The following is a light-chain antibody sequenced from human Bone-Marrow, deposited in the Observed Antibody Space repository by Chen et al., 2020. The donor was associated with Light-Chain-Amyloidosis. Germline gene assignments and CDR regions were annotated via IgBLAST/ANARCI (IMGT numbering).Light chain of an antibody. CDR2: EVT. V-gene: IGLV2-14*01. Sequence: SALTQPASVSGPPGQSITISCTGTSSDVGGDNHVSWYQQHPDKAPKLMIYEVTNRPSWVPDRFSGSKSDNTASLTISGLQTEDEADYFCSSYTITNTLVFGSGTRVTVL. J-gene: IGLJ1*01. CDR3: SSYTITNTLV. CDR1: SSDVGGDNH.